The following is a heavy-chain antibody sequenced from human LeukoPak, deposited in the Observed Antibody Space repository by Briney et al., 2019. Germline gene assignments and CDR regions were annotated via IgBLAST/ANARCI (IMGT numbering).Heavy chain of an antibody. D-gene: IGHD5-24*01. CDR2: IYNDGNT. V-gene: IGHV3-53*01. J-gene: IGHJ5*02. Sequence: PGGPLRLSCAASGFTVSANHMTWVRQAPGKGLEWVSVIYNDGNTYYADSVKGRFTISRDNTKNTLYLQMNRLRGDDTAVYYCGGVEASPNKWFDPWGQGTLVTVSS. CDR1: GFTVSANH. CDR3: GGVEASPNKWFDP.